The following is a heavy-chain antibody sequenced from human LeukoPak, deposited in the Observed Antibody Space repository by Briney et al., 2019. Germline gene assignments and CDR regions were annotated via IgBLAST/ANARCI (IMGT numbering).Heavy chain of an antibody. CDR3: AGSMYYYGSGIEP. V-gene: IGHV3-11*01. CDR1: GFTFSDYY. Sequence: PGGSLRLSCAASGFTFSDYYMSWIRQAPGRGLEGVSYISSSGFTIYYADSVKGRFTISRDNAKNSLYLQMNSLRAEDTAVYYCAGSMYYYGSGIEPWGQGTLVTVSS. D-gene: IGHD3-10*01. CDR2: ISSSGFTI. J-gene: IGHJ5*02.